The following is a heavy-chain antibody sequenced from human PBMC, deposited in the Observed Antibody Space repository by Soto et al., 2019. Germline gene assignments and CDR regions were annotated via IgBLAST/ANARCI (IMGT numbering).Heavy chain of an antibody. CDR2: IYHYGNA. CDR1: GGSIRSGGDS. Sequence: PSETLSLTCAVPGGSIRSGGDSWIWIRQPPGKDLEWIGYIYHYGNAYYNPSLKSRVTISVDRSKNQFSLQLSSVTAADTAVYYCARRVSASAGSWFDPWGQGTLVTVSS. J-gene: IGHJ5*02. D-gene: IGHD3-3*01. V-gene: IGHV4-30-2*01. CDR3: ARRVSASAGSWFDP.